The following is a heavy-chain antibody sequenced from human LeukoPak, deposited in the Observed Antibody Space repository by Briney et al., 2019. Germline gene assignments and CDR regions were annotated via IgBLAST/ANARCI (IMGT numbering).Heavy chain of an antibody. CDR1: GFTVSSNY. Sequence: GGCLRLSCAASGFTVSSNYMSWVRHAPGKGLEWVSVIYSGGSTYHADSVKGRFTISRDNSTNTLYLQMNSLRAEDTAVYYCARDGTNTGAFDYWGQGTLVTVSS. D-gene: IGHD1-14*01. V-gene: IGHV3-53*01. CDR3: ARDGTNTGAFDY. CDR2: IYSGGST. J-gene: IGHJ4*02.